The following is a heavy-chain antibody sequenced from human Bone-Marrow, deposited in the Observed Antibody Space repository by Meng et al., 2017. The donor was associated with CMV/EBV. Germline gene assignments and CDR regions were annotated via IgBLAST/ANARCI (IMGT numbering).Heavy chain of an antibody. CDR2: SRNKANRYTT. J-gene: IGHJ4*02. Sequence: GGSLRLSCAASGFIFSDHYMDWVRQAPGKGLEWVGRSRNKANRYTTEYAASVKGRFTISGDESKNSLYLQMNSLKTEDTAVFYCVRGYNSFDSWGQGTLVTVSS. D-gene: IGHD1-1*01. V-gene: IGHV3-72*01. CDR3: VRGYNSFDS. CDR1: GFIFSDHY.